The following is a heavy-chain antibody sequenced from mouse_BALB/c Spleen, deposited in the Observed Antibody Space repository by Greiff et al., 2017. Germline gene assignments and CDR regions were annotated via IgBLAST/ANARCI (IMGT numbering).Heavy chain of an antibody. CDR1: GYTFTSYW. V-gene: IGHV1-87*01. CDR3: ARRSMGLWDY. CDR2: IYPGDGDT. D-gene: IGHD1-1*02. J-gene: IGHJ4*01. Sequence: QVQLQQSGAELARPGASVKLSCKASGYTFTSYWMQWVKQRPGQGLEWIGAIYPGDGDTRYTQKFKGKATLTADKSSSTAYMQLSSLASEDSAVYYCARRSMGLWDYWGQGTSVTVSS.